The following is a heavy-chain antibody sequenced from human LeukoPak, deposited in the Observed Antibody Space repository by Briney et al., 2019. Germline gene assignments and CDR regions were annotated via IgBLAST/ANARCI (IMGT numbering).Heavy chain of an antibody. D-gene: IGHD7-27*01. CDR1: GFTFASYN. CDR2: ISISSSTI. Sequence: PGGSLRLSCAASGFTFASYNMNWVRQAPGKGLEWISYISISSSTIYYADSVKGRFTISRDNAKNSLYLQMNSLRAEDTAVYYCARDGPSVGIDFWGQGALVTVSS. V-gene: IGHV3-48*04. CDR3: ARDGPSVGIDF. J-gene: IGHJ4*02.